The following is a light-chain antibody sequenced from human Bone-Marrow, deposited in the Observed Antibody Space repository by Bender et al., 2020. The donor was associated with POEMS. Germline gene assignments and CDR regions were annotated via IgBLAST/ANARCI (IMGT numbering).Light chain of an antibody. V-gene: IGLV2-11*01. CDR2: DVS. J-gene: IGLJ1*01. Sequence: QSALTQPRSVSGSPGQSVTISCTGTSSDVGRYNYVSWYQQHPGKAPKLMIYDVSERPSGVPDRFSGSKSGNKASLTISGLQAEDEADYYCSSYDATTTLFVFGSGTKVSVL. CDR3: SSYDATTTLFV. CDR1: SSDVGRYNY.